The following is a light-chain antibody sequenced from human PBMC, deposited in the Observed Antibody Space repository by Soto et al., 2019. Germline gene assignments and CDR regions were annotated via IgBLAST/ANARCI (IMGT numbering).Light chain of an antibody. CDR3: AGWDGSLKGFV. CDR2: ENN. CDR1: ASNIGRDP. J-gene: IGLJ1*01. V-gene: IGLV1-44*01. Sequence: QSALTQPPSASGAPGQRVTISCSGSASNIGRDPVNWYQQVPGTAPKLLIYENNHRPSGVPDRFSGSKSGASASLVISGPQSEDEAEYFCAGWDGSLKGFVFGTGTKVTVL.